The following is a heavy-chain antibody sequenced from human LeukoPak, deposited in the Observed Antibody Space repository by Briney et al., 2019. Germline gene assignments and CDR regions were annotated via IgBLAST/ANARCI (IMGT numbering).Heavy chain of an antibody. Sequence: GSLRLSCAASGFTFSSYGMHWVSQAPGKGLVWVAVIWYGGSNKYYADSVKGRFTISRDNSKNTLYLQMNSVSAADTAVYYCAKGFYSSGWTGTTDYYYYMDVWGKGTTVTVSS. CDR2: IWYGGSNK. D-gene: IGHD6-25*01. J-gene: IGHJ6*03. CDR1: GFTFSSYG. V-gene: IGHV3-30*02. CDR3: AKGFYSSGWTGTTDYYYYMDV.